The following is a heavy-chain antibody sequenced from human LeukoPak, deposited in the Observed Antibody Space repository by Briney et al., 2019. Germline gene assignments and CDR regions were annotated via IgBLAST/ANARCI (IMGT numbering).Heavy chain of an antibody. Sequence: SETLSLTCTVSGGSISSSSYYWGWIRQPPGKGLEWIGSIYYSGSTYYNPSLKSRVTISVDTSKNQFSLKLSSVTAADTAVYYRARPRLPGATFDYWGQGTLVTVSS. J-gene: IGHJ4*02. D-gene: IGHD5-12*01. CDR3: ARPRLPGATFDY. V-gene: IGHV4-39*01. CDR2: IYYSGST. CDR1: GGSISSSSYY.